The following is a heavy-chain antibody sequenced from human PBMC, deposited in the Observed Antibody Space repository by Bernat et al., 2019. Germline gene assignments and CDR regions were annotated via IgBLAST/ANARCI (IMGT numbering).Heavy chain of an antibody. CDR3: VKGDYYYHDSSAYLDH. CDR2: MSGSGIDT. V-gene: IGHV3-23*01. D-gene: IGHD3-22*01. CDR1: GFTFLSYA. J-gene: IGHJ4*02. Sequence: EVQLLESGGGLVQPGGSLRLSCAASGFTFLSYAMSWVRQAPGKGLEWVSAMSGSGIDTYYIDSVKGRFTISRDNSKDTLYLKMNSLRAEDTAVYFCVKGDYYYHDSSAYLDHWGQGTLVTVSS.